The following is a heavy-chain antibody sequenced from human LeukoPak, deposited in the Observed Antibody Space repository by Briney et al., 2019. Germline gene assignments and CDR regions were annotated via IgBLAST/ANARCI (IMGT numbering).Heavy chain of an antibody. CDR1: GGSFSGYY. CDR2: ISHSGST. D-gene: IGHD3-10*01. J-gene: IGHJ6*03. V-gene: IGHV4-34*01. CDR3: ARLYGSGSYYNGYYYYMDV. Sequence: SETLSLTCAVYGGSFSGYYWSWIRQPPGKGLEWIGEISHSGSTNYNPSLKSRVTISVDTSKNQFSLKLSSVTAADTAVYYCARLYGSGSYYNGYYYYMDVWGKGTTVTVSS.